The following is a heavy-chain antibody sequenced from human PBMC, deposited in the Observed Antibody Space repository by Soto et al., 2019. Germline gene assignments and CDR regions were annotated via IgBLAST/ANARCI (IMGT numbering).Heavy chain of an antibody. Sequence: QVQLVQSGAEVKKPGASVKVSCTASGYTFTNHYLHWVRQAPGQGLEWMGVINPNGGSTSYTQKFQGRVTMTRDTSTSTVYMELTSLRSEDTAVYYCARATWDRVRGFKEFEYWGQGTLVTLSS. CDR2: INPNGGST. V-gene: IGHV1-46*01. J-gene: IGHJ4*02. D-gene: IGHD3-10*01. CDR1: GYTFTNHY. CDR3: ARATWDRVRGFKEFEY.